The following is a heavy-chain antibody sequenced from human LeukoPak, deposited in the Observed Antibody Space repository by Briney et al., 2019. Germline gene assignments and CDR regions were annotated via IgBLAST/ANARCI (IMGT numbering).Heavy chain of an antibody. CDR1: GGTFSSYT. Sequence: SVKVSCKASGGTFSSYTISWVRQAPGQGLEWMGRITPILGIANYAQKFQGRVTITADKSTSTAYMELSSLRSEDTAVYYCARDLSDGSGRWGQGTLVTVSS. CDR3: ARDLSDGSGR. CDR2: ITPILGIA. V-gene: IGHV1-69*04. D-gene: IGHD3-22*01. J-gene: IGHJ4*02.